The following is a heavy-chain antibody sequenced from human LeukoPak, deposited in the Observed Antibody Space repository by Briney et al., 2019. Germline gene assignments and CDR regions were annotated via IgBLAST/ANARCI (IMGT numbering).Heavy chain of an antibody. CDR2: ISGSGGST. D-gene: IGHD1-26*01. V-gene: IGHV3-23*01. CDR1: GFTFSRHA. Sequence: GGSLRLSCAASGFTFSRHAMTWVRQAPGKGLEWVSTISGSGGSTYYADSVKGRFTISRDNPKNTLYLQMNSLRVEDTAVYYCANGGSFDYWGQGTLVTVSS. J-gene: IGHJ4*02. CDR3: ANGGSFDY.